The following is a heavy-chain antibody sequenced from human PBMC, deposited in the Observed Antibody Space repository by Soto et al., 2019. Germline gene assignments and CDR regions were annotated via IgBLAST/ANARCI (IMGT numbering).Heavy chain of an antibody. V-gene: IGHV3-11*01. CDR2: ISDTGSTI. CDR3: ARSLRYGCWTGYPNWFDT. Sequence: NHRGSLKLARAASRVTVWNSYISLTRNAPWQRLESVAYISDTGSTISYADAVKGRSTISSDNSKTKNSMYLQMNSLRAEDTAVYYCARSLRYGCWTGYPNWFDTWGEGILLTVPS. CDR1: RVTVWNSY. J-gene: IGHJ5*02. D-gene: IGHD3-3*01.